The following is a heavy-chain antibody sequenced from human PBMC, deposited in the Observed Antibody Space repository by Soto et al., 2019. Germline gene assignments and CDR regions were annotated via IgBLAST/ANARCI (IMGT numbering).Heavy chain of an antibody. V-gene: IGHV3-72*01. J-gene: IGHJ4*02. CDR3: ARVSFIGSGYSLDS. CDR1: GFTFSDHY. CDR2: TRNKANSYTT. Sequence: EVQLVESGGGLVQPGGSLRLSCAASGFTFSDHYMDWVRQAPGKGLEWVGRTRNKANSYTTEYAASVKGRFTISRDDSKHPLSLQMNSLKTEDTAVYYCARVSFIGSGYSLDSWGQGTLVTVSS. D-gene: IGHD3-22*01.